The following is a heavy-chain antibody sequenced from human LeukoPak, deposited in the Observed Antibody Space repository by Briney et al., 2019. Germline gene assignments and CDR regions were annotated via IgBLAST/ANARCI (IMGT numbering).Heavy chain of an antibody. CDR2: INPSGGST. D-gene: IGHD3-10*01. J-gene: IGHJ4*02. Sequence: ASVKVSCKASGYTFTTYYMHWVRQAPGQGLEWMGIINPSGGSTSYAQKFQGRVTMTRDTSISTAYMELSRLRSDDTAVYYCARDLSGDLTLGYWGQGTLVTVSS. CDR1: GYTFTTYY. CDR3: ARDLSGDLTLGY. V-gene: IGHV1-46*01.